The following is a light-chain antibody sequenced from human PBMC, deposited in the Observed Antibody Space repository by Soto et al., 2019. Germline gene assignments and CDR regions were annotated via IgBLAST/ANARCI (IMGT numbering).Light chain of an antibody. J-gene: IGKJ1*01. CDR3: QQHNSYSA. CDR1: QSISSW. CDR2: DAS. V-gene: IGKV1-5*01. Sequence: DIQMTQSPSTLSASVGDRVTITCRASQSISSWLAWYQQKPGKAPKLLIYDASSLESGVPSRFSGSGSGTESTLTISSLQPDDFATYYCQQHNSYSAFGQGTKVEIK.